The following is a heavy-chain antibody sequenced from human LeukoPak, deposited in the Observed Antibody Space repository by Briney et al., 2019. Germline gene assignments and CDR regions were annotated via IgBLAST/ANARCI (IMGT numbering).Heavy chain of an antibody. D-gene: IGHD6-19*01. Sequence: ASVKVSCTASGYTFTGFYMHWVRQAPGQGLEWMGWISAYNGNTNYAQKLQGRVTMTTDTSTSTAYMELRSLRSDDTAVYYCARDSYSSGWYHLTDYWGQGTLVTVSS. CDR3: ARDSYSSGWYHLTDY. V-gene: IGHV1-18*04. J-gene: IGHJ4*02. CDR1: GYTFTGFY. CDR2: ISAYNGNT.